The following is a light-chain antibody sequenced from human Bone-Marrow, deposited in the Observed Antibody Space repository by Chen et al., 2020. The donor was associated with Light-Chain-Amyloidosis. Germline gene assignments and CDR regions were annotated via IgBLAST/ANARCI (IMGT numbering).Light chain of an antibody. V-gene: IGKV3-15*01. CDR1: QSVNRN. J-gene: IGKJ1*01. CDR3: QQYNDWPRT. CDR2: GSS. Sequence: EIVMTQSPATLSVSPGEGATLSCRASQSVNRNLAWYQQKPGQAPRLLIYGSSTGATGIPARFSGRGSGTEFTLTITSMQSEDFAVYYCQQYNDWPRTFGQGTRVETK.